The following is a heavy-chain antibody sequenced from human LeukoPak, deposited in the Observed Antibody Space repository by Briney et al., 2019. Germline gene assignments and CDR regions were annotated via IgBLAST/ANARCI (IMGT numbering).Heavy chain of an antibody. CDR1: GFTFSSYA. CDR2: ISGSGGST. V-gene: IGHV3-23*01. Sequence: GGSLRPSCAACGFTFSSYAMSWVRQAPGKGLEWVSAISGSGGSTYYADSVKGRFTISRDNSKNTLYLQMNSLRAEVTAVYYCAKSYGSGPVWDYWGQGTLVTVSS. J-gene: IGHJ4*02. D-gene: IGHD3-10*01. CDR3: AKSYGSGPVWDY.